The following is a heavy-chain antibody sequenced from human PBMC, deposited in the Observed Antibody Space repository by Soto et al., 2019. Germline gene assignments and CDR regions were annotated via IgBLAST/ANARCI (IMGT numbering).Heavy chain of an antibody. D-gene: IGHD3-9*01. J-gene: IGHJ5*02. CDR3: VPWPAVGSIVDWSGT. V-gene: IGHV3-21*01. Sequence: PGGSRRLSCAASGFTFYTSRMTWARQAPGKGLEWVSAMSSQSDYIYYADSVKCRFTISRDNAENSLYLQMNGLSAEDTAVYYCVPWPAVGSIVDWSGTCGQGTLITVSS. CDR2: MSSQSDYI. CDR1: GFTFYTSR.